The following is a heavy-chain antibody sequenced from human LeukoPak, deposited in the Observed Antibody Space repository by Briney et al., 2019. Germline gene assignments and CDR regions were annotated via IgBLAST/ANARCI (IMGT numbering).Heavy chain of an antibody. Sequence: VKVSCKASGYTFTSYGISWVRQAPGQGLEWMGWISAYNGNTNYAQKLQGRVTMTTDTSTSTAYMELRSLRSDDTAVYYCARDSMKFVGTQVDYWGQGTLVTVSS. V-gene: IGHV1-18*01. CDR2: ISAYNGNT. D-gene: IGHD3-10*01. J-gene: IGHJ4*02. CDR1: GYTFTSYG. CDR3: ARDSMKFVGTQVDY.